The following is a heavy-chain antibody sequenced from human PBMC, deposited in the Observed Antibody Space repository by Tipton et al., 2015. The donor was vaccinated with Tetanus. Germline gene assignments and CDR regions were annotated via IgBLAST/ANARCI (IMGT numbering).Heavy chain of an antibody. CDR2: ISSSSRYI. V-gene: IGHV3-21*04. D-gene: IGHD7-27*01. CDR1: GFTLSRYT. CDR3: ARGPLGTGVFDY. Sequence: SLRLSCVASGFTLSRYTLNWVRQAPGKGLEWVSSISSSSRYIYYADSVKGRFTIPRDNAKNSLYLQMISLRAEDTAVYYCARGPLGTGVFDYWGQGTLVSVST. J-gene: IGHJ4*02.